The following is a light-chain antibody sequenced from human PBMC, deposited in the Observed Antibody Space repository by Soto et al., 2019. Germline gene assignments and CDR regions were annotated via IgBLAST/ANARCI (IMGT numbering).Light chain of an antibody. CDR3: NSYTGTSARYV. J-gene: IGLJ1*01. Sequence: QSVLTQPASVSGSPGQSITISCTGTSSDVGRYNYVSWYQQHPGKAPKLIIFDVSYRPSGVSNRFSGSKSANTASLTIFGLQAEDEADYYCNSYTGTSARYVFGTGTQLTVL. CDR1: SSDVGRYNY. CDR2: DVS. V-gene: IGLV2-14*03.